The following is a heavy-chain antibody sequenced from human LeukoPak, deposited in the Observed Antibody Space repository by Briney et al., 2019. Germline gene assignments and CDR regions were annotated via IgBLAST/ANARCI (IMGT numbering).Heavy chain of an antibody. J-gene: IGHJ4*02. CDR1: GGSISSSSYY. V-gene: IGHV4-39*01. D-gene: IGHD6-19*01. CDR2: IYYSGST. CDR3: AISGYNSGWRIDY. Sequence: PSETLSLTCTVSGGSISSSSYYWVWVRQPPGKGLEWIGSIYYSGSTFYNPSLKSRVTISVDTSKNQFSLNLSSVTAADTAVYYCAISGYNSGWRIDYWGQGALATVSS.